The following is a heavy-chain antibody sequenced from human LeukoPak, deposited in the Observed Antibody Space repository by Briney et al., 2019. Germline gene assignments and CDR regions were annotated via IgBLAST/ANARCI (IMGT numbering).Heavy chain of an antibody. J-gene: IGHJ4*02. CDR2: IYYSGST. V-gene: IGHV4-39*07. CDR1: GGSISSSSYY. Sequence: SETLSLTSTVAGGSISSSSYYWGWIRQPPGKGLEWIGSIYYSGSTYYNPSLKSRVTISVDTSKNQFSLKLSSVTAADTAVYYCARVVAEHSYPNYFDYWGQGTLVTVSS. D-gene: IGHD3-3*02. CDR3: ARVVAEHSYPNYFDY.